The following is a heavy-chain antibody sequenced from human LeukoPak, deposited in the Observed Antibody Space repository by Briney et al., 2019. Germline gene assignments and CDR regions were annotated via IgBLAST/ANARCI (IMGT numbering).Heavy chain of an antibody. CDR2: ISGSGGST. D-gene: IGHD6-13*01. V-gene: IGHV3-23*01. CDR1: GFTFSSYG. J-gene: IGHJ4*02. Sequence: GSLRLSCAASGFTFSSYGMSWVRQAPGKGLEWVSAISGSGGSTYYADSVKGRFTISRDNSKNTLYLQMNSLRAEDTAVYYCAKDRQRYSSSCSYGYWGQGTLVTVSS. CDR3: AKDRQRYSSSCSYGY.